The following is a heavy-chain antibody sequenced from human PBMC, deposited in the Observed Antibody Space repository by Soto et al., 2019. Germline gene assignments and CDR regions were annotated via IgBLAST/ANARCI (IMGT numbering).Heavy chain of an antibody. V-gene: IGHV4-30-4*01. J-gene: IGHJ5*02. CDR3: ARAGGPYPLRWWFDP. Sequence: QVQLQESGPGLVKPSQTLSLTCTVSGGSISSGDYYWSWIRQPPGKGLEWIGYIYYSGSTYYNPSRKNRVTISVDTSRNQFALKLGSVTAADTAVYYCARAGGPYPLRWWFDPWGQGTLVTVSS. CDR2: IYYSGST. D-gene: IGHD4-17*01. CDR1: GGSISSGDYY.